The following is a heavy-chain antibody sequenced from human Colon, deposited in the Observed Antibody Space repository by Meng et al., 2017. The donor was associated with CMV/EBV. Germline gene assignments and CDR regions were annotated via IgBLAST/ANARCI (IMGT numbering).Heavy chain of an antibody. D-gene: IGHD3-10*01. CDR1: GFTFTNYG. J-gene: IGHJ4*02. CDR3: TTGTSIYSGSYYY. Sequence: GESLKISCATSGFTFTNYGMHWVRQAPGKGLEWVGRIKSKTDGGTTDYAAPVKGRFTISRDDSKNTLYLQMNSLKTEDTAVYYCTTGTSIYSGSYYYWGQGTLVTVSS. CDR2: IKSKTDGGTT. V-gene: IGHV3-15*01.